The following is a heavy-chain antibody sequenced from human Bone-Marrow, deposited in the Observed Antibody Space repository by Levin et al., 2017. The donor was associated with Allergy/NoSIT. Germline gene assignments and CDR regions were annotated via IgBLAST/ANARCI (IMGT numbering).Heavy chain of an antibody. D-gene: IGHD3-22*01. CDR1: GFTFSHYA. CDR3: ARSTDTSGYSSSDY. Sequence: PGGSLRLSCAASGFTFSHYAMHWVRQAPGKGLEWVATISYDGSNRYFADSVKGRFSISRDTSKNTLSLQMSSLRADDTAVYFCARSTDTSGYSSSDYWGQGTLVTVSS. CDR2: ISYDGSNR. V-gene: IGHV3-30-3*01. J-gene: IGHJ4*02.